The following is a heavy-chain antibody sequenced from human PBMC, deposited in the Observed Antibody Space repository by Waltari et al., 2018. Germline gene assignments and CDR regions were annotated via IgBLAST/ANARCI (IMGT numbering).Heavy chain of an antibody. D-gene: IGHD2-21*01. J-gene: IGHJ4*02. CDR1: GFTFSSYW. CDR2: IKQDGSEK. Sequence: EVQLVESGGDLVQPGGSLRLSCAASGFTFSSYWMSWVRQAPGKGLEWVANIKQDGSEKYYVDSVKGRFTISRDNAKNSLYLQMNSLRAEDTAVYYCARDEGSCGGDCYGGYGYWGQGTLVTVSS. V-gene: IGHV3-7*01. CDR3: ARDEGSCGGDCYGGYGY.